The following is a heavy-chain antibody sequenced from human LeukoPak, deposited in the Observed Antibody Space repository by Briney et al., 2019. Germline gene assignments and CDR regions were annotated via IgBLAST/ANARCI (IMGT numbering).Heavy chain of an antibody. J-gene: IGHJ6*03. D-gene: IGHD6-13*01. CDR2: INPNSGGT. CDR3: ARGYWSSSWSSYYCMDV. Sequence: ASVKVSCKASGYTFTGYYMHWVRQAPGQGLEWMGWINPNSGGTNYAQKFQGRVTMTRNTSTSTAYMELSGLRSEDTAVYYCARGYWSSSWSSYYCMDVWGKGTTVTISS. CDR1: GYTFTGYY. V-gene: IGHV1-2*02.